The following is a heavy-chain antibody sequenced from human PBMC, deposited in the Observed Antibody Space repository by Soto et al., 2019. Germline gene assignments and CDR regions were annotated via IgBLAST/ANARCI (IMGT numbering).Heavy chain of an antibody. V-gene: IGHV2-5*02. CDR1: GFSLTTSGVG. CDR2: IYWDDDK. D-gene: IGHD3-10*01. CDR3: ARDRYDSGNYDLDY. Sequence: SGPTLVNPTQTLTLTCTFSGFSLTTSGVGVGWIRQPPGKALEWLAFIYWDDDKRYSPSLNSRLTIAKDTSKNQVVLTITNKDSVDTSTYYCARDRYDSGNYDLDYWGQGTLVTVSS. J-gene: IGHJ4*02.